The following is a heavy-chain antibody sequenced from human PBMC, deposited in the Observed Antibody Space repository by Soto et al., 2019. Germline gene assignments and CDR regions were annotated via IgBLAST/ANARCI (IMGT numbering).Heavy chain of an antibody. D-gene: IGHD6-19*01. CDR1: GFTFSSYW. J-gene: IGHJ5*02. Sequence: GGSLRLSCAASGFTFSSYWMSWVRQAPGKGLEWVANIKQDGSEKYYVDSVKGRFTISRDNAKNSLYLQMNSLRAEDTAVYYCARDKYSSGWYNWFDPWGQGTLVTVSS. CDR2: IKQDGSEK. CDR3: ARDKYSSGWYNWFDP. V-gene: IGHV3-7*05.